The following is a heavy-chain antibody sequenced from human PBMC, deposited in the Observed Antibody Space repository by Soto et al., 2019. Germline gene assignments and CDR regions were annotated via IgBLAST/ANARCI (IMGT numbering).Heavy chain of an antibody. D-gene: IGHD5-12*01. Sequence: SETLSLTCSVSGGSISGSPYHWGWIRQPPGKGLEWIGSIGDDGRDYYNPSLTGRATLFVDTSKNRLSLSLTSMTAADTAIYYGAMIPPIEVAGPDYWGQGTLVPVSS. CDR1: GGSISGSPYH. CDR2: IGDDGRD. CDR3: AMIPPIEVAGPDY. J-gene: IGHJ4*02. V-gene: IGHV4-39*02.